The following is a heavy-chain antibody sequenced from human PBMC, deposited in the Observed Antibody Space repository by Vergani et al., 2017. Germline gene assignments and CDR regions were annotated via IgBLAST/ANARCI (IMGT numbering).Heavy chain of an antibody. V-gene: IGHV3-9*01. D-gene: IGHD2-2*01. CDR3: AKDITVLPAAMDV. Sequence: EVPLVESGGGLVQPGRSLSLSCAASGFTFDAYAMPWVRQAPGRGLEWVSGIRWNSGSIGYADSVKGRFTSSRDNAKSSLYLQMNSLRAEDTALYYCAKDITVLPAAMDVWGKGTTVTVSS. J-gene: IGHJ6*04. CDR1: GFTFDAYA. CDR2: IRWNSGSI.